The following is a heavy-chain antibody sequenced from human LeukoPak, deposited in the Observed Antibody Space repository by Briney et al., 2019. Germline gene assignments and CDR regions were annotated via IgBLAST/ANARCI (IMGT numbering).Heavy chain of an antibody. V-gene: IGHV1-18*01. CDR1: GGTFSSYA. D-gene: IGHD4-23*01. Sequence: GASVKVSCKASGGTFSSYAISWVRQAPGEGLERMGWISAYNGDTNYAQKFQGRVTMTTDTSTSTAHMELRSLRSDDTAVYYCARCYGGYGWYLDLWGRGTPVTVSS. CDR3: ARCYGGYGWYLDL. J-gene: IGHJ2*01. CDR2: ISAYNGDT.